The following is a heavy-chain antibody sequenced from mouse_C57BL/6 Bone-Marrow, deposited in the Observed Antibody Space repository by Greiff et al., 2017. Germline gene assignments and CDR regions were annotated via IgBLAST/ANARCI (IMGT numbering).Heavy chain of an antibody. Sequence: EVKLVESGPGLAKPSQTLSLTCSVTGYSITSDYWNWIRKFPGNKLEYMGYISYSGSTYYNPSLKSRISITRDTSKNQYYLQLNSVTTEDTATYYCARSITTVVASYWYFDVWGTGTTVTVSS. CDR3: ARSITTVVASYWYFDV. D-gene: IGHD1-1*01. CDR2: ISYSGST. V-gene: IGHV3-8*01. CDR1: GYSITSDY. J-gene: IGHJ1*03.